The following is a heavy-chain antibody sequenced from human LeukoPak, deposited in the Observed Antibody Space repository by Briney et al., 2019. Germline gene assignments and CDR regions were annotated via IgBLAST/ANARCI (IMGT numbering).Heavy chain of an antibody. CDR3: ARDRGKDYFDS. Sequence: GPSLRLSCTTSGLTFTSHGFHWLRQPVGKSLEWLAFVRNDGSDTYHANSVKDRFSNARDHSKNTLYLQMNSLRPEDTAIYYCARDRGKDYFDSWGQGTQVTVSS. CDR1: GLTFTSHG. D-gene: IGHD4-23*01. J-gene: IGHJ4*02. V-gene: IGHV3-30*02. CDR2: VRNDGSDT.